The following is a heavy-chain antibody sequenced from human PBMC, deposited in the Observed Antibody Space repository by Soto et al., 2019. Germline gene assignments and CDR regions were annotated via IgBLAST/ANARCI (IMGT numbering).Heavy chain of an antibody. CDR2: ILYRDGTT. CDR1: GFTFNNYA. J-gene: IGHJ4*02. Sequence: PGGSLRLSCAASGFTFNNYAMTWVRQAPGKGLEWVSSILYRDGTTYHADSVKGRFTISRDDSKNTLYLQMNSLRGEDTAVYYCVKDWTGNDSRGGGCLAYWGPGILITVSS. CDR3: VKDWTGNDSRGGGCLAY. D-gene: IGHD2-15*01. V-gene: IGHV3-23*01.